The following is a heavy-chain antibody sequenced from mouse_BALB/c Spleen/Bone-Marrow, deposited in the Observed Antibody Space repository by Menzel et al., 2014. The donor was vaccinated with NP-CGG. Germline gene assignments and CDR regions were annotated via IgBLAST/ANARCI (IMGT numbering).Heavy chain of an antibody. CDR2: IDPANGNT. CDR3: ARDYANTAWFAS. Sequence: EVQLQQSGAELVKPGASVKLSCTPSGFNIKDTHMHWVKQRPEQGLEWIGRIDPANGNTKYDPNFQGKATITAGTSSNTAYLQLSSLTSGDTAVYYCARDYANTAWFASWGQGTLVTVS. D-gene: IGHD1-1*01. J-gene: IGHJ3*01. V-gene: IGHV14-3*02. CDR1: GFNIKDTH.